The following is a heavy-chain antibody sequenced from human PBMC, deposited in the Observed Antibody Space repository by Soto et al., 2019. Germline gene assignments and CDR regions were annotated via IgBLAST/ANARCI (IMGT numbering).Heavy chain of an antibody. V-gene: IGHV3-15*01. CDR3: CVIKRRDQYSTSGYWFDP. J-gene: IGHJ5*02. CDR1: GFTFSHAW. CDR2: IKSKADGETK. D-gene: IGHD4-4*01. Sequence: GGSLRLSCAASGFTFSHAWMSWVRQAPGKGLEWAGRIKSKADGETKDYGAPVRGRFTISRDDSQDILYLHMNSLRIEDTAVYYCCVIKRRDQYSTSGYWFDPWGPGTLVTVSS.